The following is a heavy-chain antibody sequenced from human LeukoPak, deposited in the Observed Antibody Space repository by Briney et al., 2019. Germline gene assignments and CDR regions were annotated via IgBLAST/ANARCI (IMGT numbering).Heavy chain of an antibody. CDR1: GGSISSSY. Sequence: SETLSLTCTVSGGSISSSYWSWIRQPPGKGLEWIGYIYYSGSTNYNPSLKSRVTISIDTSKNQFSLKLSSVTAADTALYYCAKTTLYYGRPFDYWGQGTLVTVSS. V-gene: IGHV4-59*08. CDR3: AKTTLYYGRPFDY. D-gene: IGHD2-21*01. CDR2: IYYSGST. J-gene: IGHJ4*02.